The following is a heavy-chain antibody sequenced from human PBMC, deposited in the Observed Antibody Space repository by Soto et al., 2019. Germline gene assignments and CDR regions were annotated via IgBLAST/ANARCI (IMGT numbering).Heavy chain of an antibody. J-gene: IGHJ6*02. Sequence: QVQLVQSGAEVKKPGSSVKVSCKASGGTFSSYAISWLRQAPGQGLEWMGGIILIFGTANYAQKFQGRVTISADESTSTAYMELSSLRSEDTAVYYCAIQRRRDYYYGMDVWGQGTTVTVSS. V-gene: IGHV1-69*01. CDR1: GGTFSSYA. CDR3: AIQRRRDYYYGMDV. CDR2: IILIFGTA.